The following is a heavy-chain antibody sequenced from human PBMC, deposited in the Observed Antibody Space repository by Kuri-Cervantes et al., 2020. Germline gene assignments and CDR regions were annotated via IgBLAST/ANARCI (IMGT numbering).Heavy chain of an antibody. V-gene: IGHV3-30*03. J-gene: IGHJ6*02. CDR2: ISYDGSNK. CDR1: GFTFSSYG. CDR3: ASFRSGYSYGPRGSYYYYGMDV. D-gene: IGHD5-18*01. Sequence: GGSLRLSCAASGFTFSSYGMHWVRQAPGKGLEWVAVISYDGSNKYYADSVKGRFTISRDNSKNTLYLQMNSLRAEDTAVYYCASFRSGYSYGPRGSYYYYGMDVWGQGTTVTVSS.